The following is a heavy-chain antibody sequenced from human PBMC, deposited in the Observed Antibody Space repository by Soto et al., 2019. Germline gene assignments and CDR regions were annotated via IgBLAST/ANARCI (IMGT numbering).Heavy chain of an antibody. CDR3: ARVAHSSGWYPTFDP. CDR2: INSDGSST. CDR1: GFTISSYL. Sequence: PGGSLSLSCAASGFTISSYLMHWVRQAPGKGLVWVSRINSDGSSTSYADSVKGRFTISRDNAKNTLYLQMNSLRAEDTAVYYCARVAHSSGWYPTFDPWGQGTLVTVSS. V-gene: IGHV3-74*01. D-gene: IGHD6-19*01. J-gene: IGHJ5*02.